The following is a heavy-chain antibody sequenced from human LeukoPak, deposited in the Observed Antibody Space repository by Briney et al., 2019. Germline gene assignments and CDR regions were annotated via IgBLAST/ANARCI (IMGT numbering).Heavy chain of an antibody. Sequence: PGRSLRLSCTASGFTFRSYAVHWVRQAPGKGLEWVAVISYDGSNRYYADSVKGRFTIPRDTSKNTLYVQMNSPRAEDPAMYYSAGEKHSRISREVIQSRRWNSFDYWGQGTLVTVSS. CDR3: AGEKHSRISREVIQSRRWNSFDY. J-gene: IGHJ4*02. CDR1: GFTFRSYA. V-gene: IGHV3-30*03. D-gene: IGHD3-3*02. CDR2: ISYDGSNR.